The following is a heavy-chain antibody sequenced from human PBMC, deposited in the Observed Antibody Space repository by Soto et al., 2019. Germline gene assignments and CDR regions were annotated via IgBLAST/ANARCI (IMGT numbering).Heavy chain of an antibody. J-gene: IGHJ5*02. CDR2: TYYRSKWYN. Sequence: QVQLQQSGPGLVKPSQTLSLTCAISGDSVSSNSAAWNWIRQSPSRGLEWLGRTYYRSKWYNDYAVSVKSRITINPDTSKNQFSLQLNSVTPEDTAVYYCARDPVETTVTIPQGFDPWGQGTLVTVSS. D-gene: IGHD4-17*01. CDR3: ARDPVETTVTIPQGFDP. V-gene: IGHV6-1*01. CDR1: GDSVSSNSAA.